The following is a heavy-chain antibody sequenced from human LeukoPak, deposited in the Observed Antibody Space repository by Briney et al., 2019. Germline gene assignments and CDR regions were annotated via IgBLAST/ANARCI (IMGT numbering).Heavy chain of an antibody. J-gene: IGHJ4*02. V-gene: IGHV1-2*06. CDR1: GYTFTGYY. CDR2: INPNSGGT. Sequence: ASVKVSCKASGYTFTGYYMHWVRQAPGQGLEWMGRINPNSGGTNYAQKFQGRFTMTRDTSISTAYMELSRLRSDDTAVYYCARALNYYGSGSYYKGPDYWGQGTLVTVSS. D-gene: IGHD3-10*01. CDR3: ARALNYYGSGSYYKGPDY.